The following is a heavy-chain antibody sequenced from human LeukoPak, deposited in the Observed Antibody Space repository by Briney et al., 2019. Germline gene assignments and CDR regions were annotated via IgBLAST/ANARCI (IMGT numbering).Heavy chain of an antibody. J-gene: IGHJ6*02. CDR3: ARGPAWNDVFYYHGLDV. D-gene: IGHD1-1*01. CDR1: GFTFSSYA. CDR2: ISYDGSNK. Sequence: PGGFLRLSCAASGFTFSSYAMHWVRQAPGEGLEWVAVISYDGSNKYYADSVKGRFTISRDNSKNTLYLQMNSLRAEDTAVYYCARGPAWNDVFYYHGLDVWGQGTTVTVSS. V-gene: IGHV3-30-3*01.